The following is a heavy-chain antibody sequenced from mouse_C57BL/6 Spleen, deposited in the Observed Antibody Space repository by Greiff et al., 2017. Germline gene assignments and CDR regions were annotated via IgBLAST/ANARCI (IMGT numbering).Heavy chain of an antibody. V-gene: IGHV1-53*01. CDR3: ARRLGIYYDYFAMDY. CDR1: GYTFTSYW. D-gene: IGHD1-1*02. CDR2: INPSNGGT. J-gene: IGHJ4*01. Sequence: QVQLQQSGTELVKPGASVKLSCKASGYTFTSYWMHWVKQRPGQGLEWIGNINPSNGGTNYNEKFKSKATLTVDKSSSTAYMQLSSLTSEDSAVYYCARRLGIYYDYFAMDYWGQGTSVTVSS.